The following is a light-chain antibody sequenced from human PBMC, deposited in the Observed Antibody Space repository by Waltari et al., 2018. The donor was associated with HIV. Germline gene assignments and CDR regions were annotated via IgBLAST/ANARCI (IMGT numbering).Light chain of an antibody. CDR3: SSVTASGTQV. CDR1: SSDVGSYNY. Sequence: QSALAQPASVSGSPGQSSTISCTGTSSDVGSYNYVSWYQHHPGKAPKLMIYEVTSRPSGVSNRVSGSKSGNTASLTISGLQAEDEADYYCSSVTASGTQVFGGGTKLTVL. V-gene: IGLV2-14*01. CDR2: EVT. J-gene: IGLJ3*02.